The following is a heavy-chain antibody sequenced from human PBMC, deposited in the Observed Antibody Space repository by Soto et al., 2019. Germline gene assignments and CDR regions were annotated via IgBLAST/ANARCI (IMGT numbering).Heavy chain of an antibody. D-gene: IGHD1-26*01. CDR2: ISGSGGST. J-gene: IGHJ4*02. Sequence: EVQLLESGGGLVQPGGSLRLSCAASGFTFSSYAMSWVRQAPGKGLEWVSAISGSGGSTYYADSVKGRFTVSRDNSKNTLYLQMNSLRAEDTAVCYCAKGMRGGGYYFDYWGQGTLVTVSS. V-gene: IGHV3-23*01. CDR1: GFTFSSYA. CDR3: AKGMRGGGYYFDY.